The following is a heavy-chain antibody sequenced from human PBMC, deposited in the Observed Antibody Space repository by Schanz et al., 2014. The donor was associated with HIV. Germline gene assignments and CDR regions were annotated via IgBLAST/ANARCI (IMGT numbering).Heavy chain of an antibody. V-gene: IGHV1-69*01. Sequence: QVQLVQSGAEVKKPGSSVKVSCKASGGTFSIYAISWVRQAPGQGLEWMGGIIPIFGTANNAQKFQGRVTIIADESTSTAYMELSSLRSADTAVYFCARAAFSSEYYYGMDVWGQGTTVTVSS. CDR2: IIPIFGTA. CDR3: ARAAFSSEYYYGMDV. J-gene: IGHJ6*02. D-gene: IGHD3-3*02. CDR1: GGTFSIYA.